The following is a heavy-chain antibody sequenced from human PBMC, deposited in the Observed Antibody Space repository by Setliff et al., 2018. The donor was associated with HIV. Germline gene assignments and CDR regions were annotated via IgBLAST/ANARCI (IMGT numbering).Heavy chain of an antibody. J-gene: IGHJ5*02. Sequence: ASVKVSCKASGYTFLNYGINWLRRAPGQGLEWVGWINPYNGNTKYGQKFQGTVTMTRDTTTSTAYLELRRLRSDDTAVYFCARGGPARVALLYWFDPWGQGTLVTVS. V-gene: IGHV1-18*01. CDR3: ARGGPARVALLYWFDP. CDR2: INPYNGNT. CDR1: GYTFLNYG. D-gene: IGHD2-21*01.